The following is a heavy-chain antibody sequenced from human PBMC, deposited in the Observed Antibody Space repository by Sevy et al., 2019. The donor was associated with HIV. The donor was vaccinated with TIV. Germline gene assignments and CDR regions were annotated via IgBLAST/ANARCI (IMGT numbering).Heavy chain of an antibody. CDR3: ARGSNGYCSSTSCADYMDV. D-gene: IGHD2-2*01. J-gene: IGHJ6*03. CDR1: GFTFSDYY. V-gene: IGHV3-11*01. CDR2: ISSSGSTI. Sequence: GGSLRLSCAASGFTFSDYYMSWIRQAPGKGLEWVSYISSSGSTIYYADSVKGRFTISRDNAKNSLYLQMNSLRAEDTAVYYCARGSNGYCSSTSCADYMDVWGKGTTVTVSS.